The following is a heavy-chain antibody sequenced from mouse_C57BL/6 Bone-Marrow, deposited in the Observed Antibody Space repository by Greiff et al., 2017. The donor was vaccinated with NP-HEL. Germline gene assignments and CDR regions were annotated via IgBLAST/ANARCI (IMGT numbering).Heavy chain of an antibody. Sequence: QVQLQQPGAELVKPGASVKLSCKASGYTFTSYWMQWVKQRPGQGLEWIGEIDPSDSYTNYNQKFKGKATLTVDTSSSTAYMQLSSLTSEDSAVYYCTNITTKDFDYWGQGTTLTVSS. CDR2: IDPSDSYT. V-gene: IGHV1-50*01. CDR3: TNITTKDFDY. D-gene: IGHD1-2*01. J-gene: IGHJ2*01. CDR1: GYTFTSYW.